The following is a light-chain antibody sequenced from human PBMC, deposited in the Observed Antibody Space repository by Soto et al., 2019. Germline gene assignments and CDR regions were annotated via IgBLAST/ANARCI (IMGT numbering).Light chain of an antibody. Sequence: QSALTQPASVSGSPGQSITIACTGTNRDVGSYNLVSWYQQRPGEAPKLIISEVSNRPSGVPDRFSGSKSGNTASLTISGLQAEDEADYYCCSYAGTYTWVFGGGTKLTVL. CDR3: CSYAGTYTWV. CDR2: EVS. V-gene: IGLV2-11*01. J-gene: IGLJ3*02. CDR1: NRDVGSYNL.